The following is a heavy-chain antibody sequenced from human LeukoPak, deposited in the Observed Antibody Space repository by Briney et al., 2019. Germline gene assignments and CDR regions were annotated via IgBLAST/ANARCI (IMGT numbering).Heavy chain of an antibody. J-gene: IGHJ4*02. D-gene: IGHD5-18*01. CDR3: ARHDADTAMVSFDY. CDR1: GGSISSGSYY. Sequence: PSQTLSLTCTVSGGSISSGSYYWSWIRQPAGKGLEWIGSIYYSESTYYNPSLKSRVTISVDTSKNQFSLKLSSVTAADTAVYYCARHDADTAMVSFDYWGQGTLVTVSS. CDR2: IYYSEST. V-gene: IGHV4-39*01.